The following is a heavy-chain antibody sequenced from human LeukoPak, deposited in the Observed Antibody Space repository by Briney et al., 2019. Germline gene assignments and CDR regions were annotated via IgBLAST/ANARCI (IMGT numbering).Heavy chain of an antibody. D-gene: IGHD3-3*01. CDR3: ARGDSWYYDFWSGLKDY. J-gene: IGHJ4*02. CDR1: GFTFSSYS. V-gene: IGHV3-21*01. CDR2: ISSSSSYI. Sequence: GGSLRLSCAASGFTFSSYSMNWVRQAPGKGLEWVSSISSSSSYIYYADSVKGRFTISRDNAKSSLYLQMNSLRAEDTAVYYCARGDSWYYDFWSGLKDYWGQGTLVTVSS.